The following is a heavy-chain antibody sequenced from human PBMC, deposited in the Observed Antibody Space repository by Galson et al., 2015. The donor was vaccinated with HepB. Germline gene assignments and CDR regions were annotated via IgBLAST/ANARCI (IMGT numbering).Heavy chain of an antibody. CDR2: ISAYNGNT. D-gene: IGHD3-22*01. V-gene: IGHV1-18*01. CDR3: ASSMYYYDTGYYGMDV. CDR1: GYTFTSYG. J-gene: IGHJ6*02. Sequence: SVKVSCKASGYTFTSYGISWVRQAPGQGLEWMGWISAYNGNTNYAQKLQGRVTMTTDTSTSTAYMELRSLRSDDTAVYYCASSMYYYDTGYYGMDVWGQGTTVTVSS.